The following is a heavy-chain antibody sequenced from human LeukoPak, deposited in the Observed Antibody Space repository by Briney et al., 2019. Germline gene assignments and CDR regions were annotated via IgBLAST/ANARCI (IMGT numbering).Heavy chain of an antibody. CDR2: ISYDGSNK. V-gene: IGHV3-30*03. Sequence: HPGGSLRLSCAASGFTFSSYGMHWVRQAPGKGLEWVAVISYDGSNKYYADSVKGRFTISRDNSKNTLYLQMNSLRAEDTAVYYCARLRITMIVAGTLQRYNWFDPWGQGTLVTVSS. J-gene: IGHJ5*02. CDR3: ARLRITMIVAGTLQRYNWFDP. D-gene: IGHD3-22*01. CDR1: GFTFSSYG.